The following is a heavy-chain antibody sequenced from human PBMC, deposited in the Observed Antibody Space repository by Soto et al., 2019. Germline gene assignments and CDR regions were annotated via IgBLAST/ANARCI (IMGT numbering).Heavy chain of an antibody. D-gene: IGHD6-13*01. CDR1: GGPVLNGDNY. J-gene: IGHJ4*02. Sequence: QVQLQESGPGLVKPSQTLSLTCTVPGGPVLNGDNYLHWIRQHPEKGLEWMGYINYRGTTNYNAALKSRILISVDTSKNQFSLRLTSVTAADTAVYYCARDAPGAAPYWGQGTLVTVSS. V-gene: IGHV4-31*03. CDR3: ARDAPGAAPY. CDR2: INYRGTT.